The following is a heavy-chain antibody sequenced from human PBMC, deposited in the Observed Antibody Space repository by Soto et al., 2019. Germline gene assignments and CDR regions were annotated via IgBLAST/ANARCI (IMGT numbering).Heavy chain of an antibody. J-gene: IGHJ4*02. CDR3: TTVQQLWRSENFDY. V-gene: IGHV3-15*01. Sequence: EVQLVESGGGLVKPGGSLRLSCAASGFTFSNAWMSWVRQAPGKGLEWVGRIKSKTDGGTTDYAAPVKGRFTISRDDSKNTLYLQMNSLKTEDTAVYYCTTVQQLWRSENFDYWGQGTLVTVSS. D-gene: IGHD5-18*01. CDR2: IKSKTDGGTT. CDR1: GFTFSNAW.